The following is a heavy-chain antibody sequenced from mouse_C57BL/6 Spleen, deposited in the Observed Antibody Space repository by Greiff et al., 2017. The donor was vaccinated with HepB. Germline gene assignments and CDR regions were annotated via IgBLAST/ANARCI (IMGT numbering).Heavy chain of an antibody. CDR1: GYTFTSYW. Sequence: QVQLQQPGAELVKPGASVKTSCKASGYTFTSYWITWVKQRPGQGLEWIGDIYPGSGSTNYNEKFKSKATLTVDTSSSTAYMQLSSLTSEDSAVYYCARSGYDYDTWFAYWGQGTLVTVSA. CDR3: ARSGYDYDTWFAY. J-gene: IGHJ3*01. CDR2: IYPGSGST. V-gene: IGHV1-55*01. D-gene: IGHD2-4*01.